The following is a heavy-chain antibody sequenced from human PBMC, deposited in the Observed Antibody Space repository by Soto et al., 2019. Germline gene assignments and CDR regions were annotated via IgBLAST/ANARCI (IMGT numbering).Heavy chain of an antibody. Sequence: QVQLVQSGAEVKKPGASVKVSCKASGYTFTSYGISWVRQAPGQGLEWMGWISAYNGNTNYAQKLQGRVTMTTDTTTSTADKELRSLRADDTAVYFRAKNAQGVCLHYWGQGTLVTVSS. CDR2: ISAYNGNT. D-gene: IGHD2-2*01. V-gene: IGHV1-18*01. J-gene: IGHJ4*02. CDR1: GYTFTSYG. CDR3: AKNAQGVCLHY.